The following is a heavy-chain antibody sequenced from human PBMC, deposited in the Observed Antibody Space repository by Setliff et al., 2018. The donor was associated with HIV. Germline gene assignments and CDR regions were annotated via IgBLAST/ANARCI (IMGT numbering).Heavy chain of an antibody. Sequence: GGSLRLSCEASGFTFSSHGVHWLRQAPGKGLEWVTFIRYDGSDIHYADSVKGRFTISRDNSKNTLYLQMNSLRVEDAAVYYCAKDLGLREGSSPFDNWGQGTLVTVSS. CDR1: GFTFSSHG. CDR3: AKDLGLREGSSPFDN. J-gene: IGHJ4*02. D-gene: IGHD3-16*01. V-gene: IGHV3-30*02. CDR2: IRYDGSDI.